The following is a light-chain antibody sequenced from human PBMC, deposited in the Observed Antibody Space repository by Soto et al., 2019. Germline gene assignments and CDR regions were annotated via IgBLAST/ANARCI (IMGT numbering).Light chain of an antibody. CDR2: GAS. Sequence: EIVMTQSPATLSVSPGERATLSCRASQSVSSNLAWYQQKPGQAPRLLIYGASTRATRIPARFSGSGSGTEFTLTISSQQSEDFAVYYWQQYNNWPLYTFCQGTKLELK. CDR1: QSVSSN. CDR3: QQYNNWPLYT. V-gene: IGKV3-15*01. J-gene: IGKJ2*01.